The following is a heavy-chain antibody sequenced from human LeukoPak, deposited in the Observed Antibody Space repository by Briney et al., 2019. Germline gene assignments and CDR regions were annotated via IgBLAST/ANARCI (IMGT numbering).Heavy chain of an antibody. CDR3: AKDKSPNYYDFWSGYFVY. Sequence: GGSLTLLCAASGFTHNIYAMSWLREATGGGGEWVSSISGWGGSTYYADSVKGRFTIARYNSKNTLYLQMNSLRAEATTVYYCAKDKSPNYYDFWSGYFVYWGQGTLVTVSS. CDR1: GFTHNIYA. D-gene: IGHD3-3*01. J-gene: IGHJ4*02. CDR2: ISGWGGST. V-gene: IGHV3-23*01.